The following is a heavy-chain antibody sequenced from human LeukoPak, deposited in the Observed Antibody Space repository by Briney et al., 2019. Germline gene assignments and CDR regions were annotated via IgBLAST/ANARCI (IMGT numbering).Heavy chain of an antibody. Sequence: SETLSLTCTVSGDSISSGSYYWSWIRQPAGRGLEWIGRIYSSGSTNYNPSLKSRVTISVDTSKNQFSLKLSSVTAADTAVYYCARGYSSSWYRDNWFDPWGQGTLVTVSS. V-gene: IGHV4-61*02. CDR1: GDSISSGSYY. CDR3: ARGYSSSWYRDNWFDP. D-gene: IGHD6-13*01. CDR2: IYSSGST. J-gene: IGHJ5*02.